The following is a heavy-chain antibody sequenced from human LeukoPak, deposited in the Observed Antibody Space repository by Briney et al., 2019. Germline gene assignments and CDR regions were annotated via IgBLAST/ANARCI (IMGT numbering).Heavy chain of an antibody. J-gene: IGHJ4*02. D-gene: IGHD3-22*01. CDR1: GFTFSSYG. CDR3: ARDPGSGYYDSSGQAVGGDY. V-gene: IGHV3-30*19. CDR2: ISYDGSNK. Sequence: GGSLRLSCAASGFTFSSYGMHWVRQAPGKGLEWVAVISYDGSNKYYADSVKGRFTISRDNSKNTLYLQMNSLRAEDTAVYYCARDPGSGYYDSSGQAVGGDYWGQGTLVTVSS.